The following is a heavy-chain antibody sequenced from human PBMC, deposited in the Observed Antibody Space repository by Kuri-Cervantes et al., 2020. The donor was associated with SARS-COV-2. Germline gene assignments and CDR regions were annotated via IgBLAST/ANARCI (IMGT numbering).Heavy chain of an antibody. Sequence: LSLTCAASGLTFSSYAMHWVRQAPGKGLEWVSLISYDGSNKYYADSVKGRFTISRDNSKNTLYLQMNSLRAEDTAMYYCARPNSGSYQGPFDYWGQGTLVTVSS. J-gene: IGHJ4*02. CDR1: GLTFSSYA. CDR2: ISYDGSNK. D-gene: IGHD1-26*01. V-gene: IGHV3-30-3*01. CDR3: ARPNSGSYQGPFDY.